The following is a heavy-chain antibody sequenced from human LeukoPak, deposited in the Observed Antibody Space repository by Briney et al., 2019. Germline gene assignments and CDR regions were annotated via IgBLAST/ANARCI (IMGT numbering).Heavy chain of an antibody. CDR3: AKGLKGSSWHGDDY. CDR1: GFTFSKYA. V-gene: IGHV3-23*01. J-gene: IGHJ4*02. Sequence: GGSLRLSCAASGFTFSKYAMSWVRQAPGKGLEWVSAISGSGGSTYYADSVKGRFTISRDNSKNTLYLQMNSLRAEDTAVYYCAKGLKGSSWHGDDYWGQGTLVTVSS. CDR2: ISGSGGST. D-gene: IGHD6-13*01.